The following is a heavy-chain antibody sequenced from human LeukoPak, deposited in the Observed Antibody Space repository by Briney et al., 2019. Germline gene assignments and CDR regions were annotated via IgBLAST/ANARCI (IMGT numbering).Heavy chain of an antibody. Sequence: GGTLRLSCAASGFTFSSYDMSWVRQAPGKGLEWASSITSSSSYIYYADSVKGRFTISRDNAKNSLYLQMNSLRAEDTAVYYCAREMLAAVAAQSWGQGTLVTVSS. CDR2: ITSSSSYI. CDR1: GFTFSSYD. CDR3: AREMLAAVAAQS. D-gene: IGHD6-19*01. J-gene: IGHJ5*02. V-gene: IGHV3-21*01.